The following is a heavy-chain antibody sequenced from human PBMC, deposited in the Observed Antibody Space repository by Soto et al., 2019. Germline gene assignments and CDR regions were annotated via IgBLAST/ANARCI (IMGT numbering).Heavy chain of an antibody. CDR2: ISAYNGNT. Sequence: ASVKVSCKASGYAFTSYGISWVRQAPGQGLEWMGWISAYNGNTNYAQKLQGRVTMTTDTSTSTAYMELRSLRSDDTAVYYCARGWCSSTSCYTLDPWGQGTLVTVSS. J-gene: IGHJ5*02. D-gene: IGHD2-2*02. CDR1: GYAFTSYG. CDR3: ARGWCSSTSCYTLDP. V-gene: IGHV1-18*01.